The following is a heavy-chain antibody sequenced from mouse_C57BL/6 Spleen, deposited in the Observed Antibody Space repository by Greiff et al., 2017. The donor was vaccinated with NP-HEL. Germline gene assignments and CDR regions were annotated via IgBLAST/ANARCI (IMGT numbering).Heavy chain of an antibody. V-gene: IGHV3-6*01. CDR1: GYSITSGYY. CDR3: ARDGDVNYFDY. Sequence: VQLKQSGPGLVKPSQSLSLTCSVTGYSITSGYYWNWIRQFPGNKLEWMGYISYDGSNNYNPSLKNRISITRDTSKNQFFLKLNSVTTEDTATYYCARDGDVNYFDYWGQGTTLTVSS. D-gene: IGHD3-3*01. J-gene: IGHJ2*01. CDR2: ISYDGSN.